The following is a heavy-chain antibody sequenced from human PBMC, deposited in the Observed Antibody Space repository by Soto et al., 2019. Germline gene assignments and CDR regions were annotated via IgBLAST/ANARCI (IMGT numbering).Heavy chain of an antibody. J-gene: IGHJ3*02. Sequence: SVKVSCKDCRYWITSYCLSWLHQAPEKGLEWMGWISAYNGNTNYAQKLQGRVTMTTDTSTSTAYMELRSLRSDDSAVYYCARDESYDAPAFDIWGHGTMVTVSS. V-gene: IGHV1-18*01. CDR2: ISAYNGNT. CDR3: ARDESYDAPAFDI. CDR1: RYWITSYC. D-gene: IGHD3-16*01.